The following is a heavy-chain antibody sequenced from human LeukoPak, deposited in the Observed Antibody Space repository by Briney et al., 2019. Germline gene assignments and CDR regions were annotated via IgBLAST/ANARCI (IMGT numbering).Heavy chain of an antibody. CDR3: AKAVYDSSGYFDY. CDR2: ISWDGGNT. V-gene: IGHV3-43*01. J-gene: IGHJ4*02. CDR1: GFTFDDYT. D-gene: IGHD3-22*01. Sequence: GGSLRLSCAASGFTFDDYTMHWVRQAPGKGLEWVSLISWDGGNTDYVASVKGRFTISRDNAKNSLYLQMNSLRAEDMALYYCAKAVYDSSGYFDYWGQGTLVTVSS.